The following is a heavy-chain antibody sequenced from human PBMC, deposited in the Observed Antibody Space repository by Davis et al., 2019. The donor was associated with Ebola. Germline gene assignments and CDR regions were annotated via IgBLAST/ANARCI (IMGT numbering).Heavy chain of an antibody. J-gene: IGHJ3*02. CDR3: AKDLTLAVAGVRAAFDI. V-gene: IGHV3-9*01. CDR1: GFTFDDYA. Sequence: SLKISCAASGFTFDDYAMHWVRQAPGKGLEWVSGISWNSGSITYADSVKGRFTISRDNAKNSMYLQMNSRRAEDPALYYCAKDLTLAVAGVRAAFDIWGQGTMVTVSS. D-gene: IGHD6-19*01. CDR2: ISWNSGSI.